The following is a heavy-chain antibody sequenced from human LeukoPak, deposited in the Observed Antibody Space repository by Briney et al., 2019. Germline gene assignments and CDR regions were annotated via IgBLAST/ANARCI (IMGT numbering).Heavy chain of an antibody. V-gene: IGHV3-48*03. J-gene: IGHJ4*02. D-gene: IGHD3-10*01. CDR3: AKDMGPQTNYFDY. Sequence: GGSLRLSCAASGFTFSSYEMNWVRQAPAKGLEWVSYISSSGSTIYYADSVKGRFTISRDNAKNSLYLQMNSLRAEDTALYYCAKDMGPQTNYFDYWGQGTLVTVSS. CDR1: GFTFSSYE. CDR2: ISSSGSTI.